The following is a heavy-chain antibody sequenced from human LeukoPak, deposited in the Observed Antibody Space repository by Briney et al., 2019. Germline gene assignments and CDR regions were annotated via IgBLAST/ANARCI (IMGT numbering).Heavy chain of an antibody. CDR3: ARDHGMVRGPPPTWFDP. Sequence: PSQTLSLTCTVSGGSISSGGYYWSWIRQPPGKGLEWIGYIYHSGSTYYNPSLKSRVTISVDRSKNQFSLKLSSVTAADTAVYYCARDHGMVRGPPPTWFDPWGQGTLVTVSS. CDR1: GGSISSGGYY. J-gene: IGHJ5*02. D-gene: IGHD3-10*01. V-gene: IGHV4-30-2*01. CDR2: IYHSGST.